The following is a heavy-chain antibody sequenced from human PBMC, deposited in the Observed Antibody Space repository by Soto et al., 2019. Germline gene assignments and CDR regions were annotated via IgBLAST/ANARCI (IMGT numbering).Heavy chain of an antibody. Sequence: SETLSLTCTVSGGSISSYYWSWIRQPPGKGLEWIGYIYYSGSTNYNPSLKSRVTISVDTSKNKFSLKLSSVTAADTAVYYCARAGGGWQGYYYYMDVWGKGTTVTVSS. CDR2: IYYSGST. CDR3: ARAGGGWQGYYYYMDV. V-gene: IGHV4-59*01. J-gene: IGHJ6*03. CDR1: GGSISSYY. D-gene: IGHD2-15*01.